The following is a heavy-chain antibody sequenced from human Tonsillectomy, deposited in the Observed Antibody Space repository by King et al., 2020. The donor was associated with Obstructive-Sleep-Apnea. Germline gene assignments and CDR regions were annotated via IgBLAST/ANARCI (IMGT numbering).Heavy chain of an antibody. CDR2: INHSGST. Sequence: VQLQQWGAGLLKPSETLSRTCAVYCGSFSSLYWNLIRQPPGKGLEWIGEINHSGSTNHNPSLKSRVTISLDTSKNQFSLKLSSVTAADTAVYYCARGRASAAGKVLPSNYWGQGSLVTVSS. J-gene: IGHJ4*02. D-gene: IGHD6-13*01. V-gene: IGHV4-34*01. CDR3: ARGRASAAGKVLPSNY. CDR1: CGSFSSLY.